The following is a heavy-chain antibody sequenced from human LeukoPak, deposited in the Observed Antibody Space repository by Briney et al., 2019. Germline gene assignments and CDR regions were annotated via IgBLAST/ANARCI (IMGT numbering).Heavy chain of an antibody. V-gene: IGHV4-61*02. CDR3: ARVRIAVAGSHYYMDV. CDR1: GGSISSGSYY. Sequence: SETLSLTCTVSGGSISSGSYYWSWIRQPAGKGLEWIGRIYTSGSTNYNPSLKSRVTMSEDTSKNQFSLKLSSVTAADTAVYYCARVRIAVAGSHYYMDVWGKGTTVTVSS. CDR2: IYTSGST. D-gene: IGHD6-19*01. J-gene: IGHJ6*03.